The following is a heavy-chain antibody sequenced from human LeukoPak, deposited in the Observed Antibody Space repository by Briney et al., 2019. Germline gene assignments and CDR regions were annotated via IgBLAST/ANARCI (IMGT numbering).Heavy chain of an antibody. J-gene: IGHJ4*02. CDR1: GFSFSDYN. CDR3: AKVRWDNSGWYYLDS. V-gene: IGHV3-30*18. CDR2: ISYNGINE. Sequence: GGSLRLSGAASGFSFSDYNMHWVRQAPGKGLEWMAVISYNGINEYYADSVKGRFTISRDNSKSTLLLQMNSLRAEDTAVYYCAKVRWDNSGWYYLDSWGQGTLVTVSS. D-gene: IGHD6-19*01.